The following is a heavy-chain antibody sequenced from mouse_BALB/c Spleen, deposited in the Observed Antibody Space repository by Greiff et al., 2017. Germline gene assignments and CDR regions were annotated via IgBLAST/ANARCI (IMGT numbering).Heavy chain of an antibody. Sequence: QVQLKESGAELAKPGASVKMSCKASGYTFTSYWMHWVKQRPGQGLEWIGYINPSTGYTEYNQKFKDKATLTADKSSSTAYMQLSSLTSEDSAVYYCARKNYRYDWFAYWGQGTLVTVSA. D-gene: IGHD2-14*01. CDR1: GYTFTSYW. CDR3: ARKNYRYDWFAY. CDR2: INPSTGYT. V-gene: IGHV1-7*01. J-gene: IGHJ3*01.